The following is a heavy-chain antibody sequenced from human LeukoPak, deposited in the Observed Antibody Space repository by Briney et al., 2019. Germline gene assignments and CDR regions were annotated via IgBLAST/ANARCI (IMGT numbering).Heavy chain of an antibody. V-gene: IGHV4-59*11. Sequence: SETLSLTCTVSGGSISSHYWSWIRQPPGKGLEWIGYIYYSGSTNYNPSLKSRVAISVDTSRNQFSLKLSSVTAADSAVYYCARRTGYLNYYYYYYMDVWGNGTTVTVSS. CDR1: GGSISSHY. D-gene: IGHD3/OR15-3a*01. CDR2: IYYSGST. CDR3: ARRTGYLNYYYYYYMDV. J-gene: IGHJ6*03.